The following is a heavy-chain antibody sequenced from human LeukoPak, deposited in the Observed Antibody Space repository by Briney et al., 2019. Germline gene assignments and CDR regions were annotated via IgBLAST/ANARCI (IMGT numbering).Heavy chain of an antibody. Sequence: SETLSLTRTVSGGSISSHYWSWIRQPPGKGLEWIGYIYYSGSTNYNPSLKSRVTISVDTSKNQFSLKLSSVTAADTAVYYCARAPYYYDSSGYYSPFDYWGQGTLVTVSS. D-gene: IGHD3-22*01. CDR3: ARAPYYYDSSGYYSPFDY. CDR2: IYYSGST. CDR1: GGSISSHY. J-gene: IGHJ4*02. V-gene: IGHV4-59*11.